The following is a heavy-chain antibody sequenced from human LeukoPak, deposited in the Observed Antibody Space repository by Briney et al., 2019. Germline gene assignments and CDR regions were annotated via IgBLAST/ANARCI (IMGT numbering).Heavy chain of an antibody. Sequence: GGTLRLSCAASGFTFSSYGMHWVRQAPGKGLEWVAFIRYDGSNKYYADSVKGRFTISRDNSKNTLYLQMNSLRAEDTAVYYCAKGAPLGYNWFDPWGQGTLVTVSS. CDR1: GFTFSSYG. V-gene: IGHV3-30*02. D-gene: IGHD7-27*01. J-gene: IGHJ5*02. CDR3: AKGAPLGYNWFDP. CDR2: IRYDGSNK.